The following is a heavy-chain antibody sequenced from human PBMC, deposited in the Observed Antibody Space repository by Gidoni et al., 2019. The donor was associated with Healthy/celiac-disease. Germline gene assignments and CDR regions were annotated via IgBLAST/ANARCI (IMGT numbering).Heavy chain of an antibody. CDR3: ARDRRVGYYYDSSGSTPTPY. J-gene: IGHJ4*02. Sequence: QVPLVQSGAEVKKPGASVKVYCKASGYTFTGYYMPWVRQAPGHGLEWMGWINPNSGGTNYAQKFQGRVTMHRETSISTAYMELSRLRSDATAVYYCARDRRVGYYYDSSGSTPTPYWGQGTLVTVSS. CDR1: GYTFTGYY. V-gene: IGHV1-2*02. CDR2: INPNSGGT. D-gene: IGHD3-22*01.